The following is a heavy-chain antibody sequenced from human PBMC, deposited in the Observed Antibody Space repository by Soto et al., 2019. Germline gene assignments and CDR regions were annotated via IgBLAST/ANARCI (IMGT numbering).Heavy chain of an antibody. D-gene: IGHD4-4*01. CDR3: ARTTGRQLDF. J-gene: IGHJ4*02. CDR2: IDYSGTA. CDR1: YGSLSVSNVF. V-gene: IGHV4-39*01. Sequence: SEPVSLTCPVSYGSLSVSNVFWGWVRQPPGKCLEWIGNIDYSGTAYFTPSLGTRVTFPVDTSKNQFYRTLYSVTAADTAVYYCARTTGRQLDFWGQGILVTVSS.